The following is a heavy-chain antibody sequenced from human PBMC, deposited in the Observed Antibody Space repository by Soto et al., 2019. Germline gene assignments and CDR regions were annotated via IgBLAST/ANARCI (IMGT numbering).Heavy chain of an antibody. CDR2: IYYSGST. V-gene: IGHV4-59*01. CDR1: GGSISSYY. Sequence: SETLSLTCTVSGGSISSYYWSWIRQPPGKGLEWIGYIYYSGSTNYNPSLKSRVTISVDTSKNQFSLKLSSVTAADTAVYYCARVGYYDFWSGYSSPFFDYCGQGPLVTVSS. CDR3: ARVGYYDFWSGYSSPFFDY. J-gene: IGHJ4*02. D-gene: IGHD3-3*01.